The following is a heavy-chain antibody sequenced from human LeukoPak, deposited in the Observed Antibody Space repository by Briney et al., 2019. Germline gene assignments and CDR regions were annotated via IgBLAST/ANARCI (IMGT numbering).Heavy chain of an antibody. CDR2: ISTSSSYI. D-gene: IGHD2-15*01. V-gene: IGHV3-21*01. CDR3: ARGADGVSSNSRGWFDP. Sequence: GGSLRLSCAASGFNLSSYWMSWVRQAPGKGLEWVSSISTSSSYIYYADSVKGRFTISRDNARNSLYLQMNTLRAEDTAVYSCARGADGVSSNSRGWFDPWGQGTLVTVSS. J-gene: IGHJ5*02. CDR1: GFNLSSYW.